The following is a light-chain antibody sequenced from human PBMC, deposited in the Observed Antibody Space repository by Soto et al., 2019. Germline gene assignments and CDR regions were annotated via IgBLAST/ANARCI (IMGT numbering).Light chain of an antibody. Sequence: EIVLTQSPDTLSLSPGERATLSCRASQSVRNNYLAWYQHKPGQAPRFLIYDTSSRATGIPERFSGSGSGTDFTLTISRLEPEDFAVYYCQQYGRSPLTFGGGTKVEIK. V-gene: IGKV3-20*01. CDR1: QSVRNNY. CDR3: QQYGRSPLT. J-gene: IGKJ4*01. CDR2: DTS.